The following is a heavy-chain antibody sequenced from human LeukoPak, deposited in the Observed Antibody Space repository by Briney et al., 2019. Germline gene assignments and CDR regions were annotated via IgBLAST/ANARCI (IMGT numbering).Heavy chain of an antibody. CDR1: GFTFSSYG. Sequence: GGSLRLSCAASGFTFSSYGMHCVRQAPGKGLEWVAVIWNDGSNKYYADSLKGRFTISRDNSKNTLYLQMNSLRAEDTAVYYCARDPPYYYDSSGTLDYWGQGTPVTVSS. CDR3: ARDPPYYYDSSGTLDY. CDR2: IWNDGSNK. D-gene: IGHD3-22*01. V-gene: IGHV3-33*01. J-gene: IGHJ4*02.